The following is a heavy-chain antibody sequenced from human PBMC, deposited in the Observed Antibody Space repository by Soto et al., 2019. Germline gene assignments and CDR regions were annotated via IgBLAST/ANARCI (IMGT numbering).Heavy chain of an antibody. CDR3: AKRSLRRFGELGYFDY. CDR1: GFTFSSYG. D-gene: IGHD3-10*01. Sequence: QVQLVESGGGVVQPGRSLGLSCAASGFTFSSYGMHWVRQAPGKGLEWVAVISYDGSNKYYADSVKGRFTISRDNSKNTLYLQMNSLRAEDTAVYYCAKRSLRRFGELGYFDYWGQGTLVTVSS. V-gene: IGHV3-30*18. J-gene: IGHJ4*02. CDR2: ISYDGSNK.